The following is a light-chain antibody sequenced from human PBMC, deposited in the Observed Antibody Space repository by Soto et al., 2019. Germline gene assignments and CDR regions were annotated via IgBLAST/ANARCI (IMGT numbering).Light chain of an antibody. CDR1: QTISSKC. Sequence: EIVLTQSPGTLSLSPGERATLSCRASQTISSKCLAWYQQKPGQAPRLLIYGASNRATGIPDRISGSGSGTDFTLTISRLEPEDFAVYFCQQYVSSVWTFGQGTTVEIK. J-gene: IGKJ1*01. CDR2: GAS. V-gene: IGKV3-20*01. CDR3: QQYVSSVWT.